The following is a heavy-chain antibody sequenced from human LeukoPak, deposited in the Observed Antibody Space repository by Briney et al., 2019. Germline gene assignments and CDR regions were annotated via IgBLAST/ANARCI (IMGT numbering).Heavy chain of an antibody. CDR2: ISGDGGST. J-gene: IGHJ6*02. Sequence: HLGGSLRLSCAASGFTFDDYAMHWVRQAPGKGLEWVSLISGDGGSTYYADSVKGRFTISRDNSKNSLYLQMNSLRTEDTALYYCAKASSGWYPNPYYYYGMDVWGQGTTVTVSS. V-gene: IGHV3-43*02. D-gene: IGHD6-19*01. CDR1: GFTFDDYA. CDR3: AKASSGWYPNPYYYYGMDV.